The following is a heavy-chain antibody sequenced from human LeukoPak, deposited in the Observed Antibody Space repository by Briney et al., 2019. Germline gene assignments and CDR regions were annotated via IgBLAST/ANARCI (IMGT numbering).Heavy chain of an antibody. D-gene: IGHD1-1*01. J-gene: IGHJ6*02. CDR1: GYTFTSYG. CDR2: ISAYNGNT. Sequence: ASVTVVCKASGYTFTSYGIIWVRQAPGQGLEWMGWISAYNGNTNYAQKLQGRVTMTTDTSTSTAYMELRNLRSDDTAVYYCASRTADYYYYGMDVWGQGTTVTVSS. CDR3: ASRTADYYYYGMDV. V-gene: IGHV1-18*01.